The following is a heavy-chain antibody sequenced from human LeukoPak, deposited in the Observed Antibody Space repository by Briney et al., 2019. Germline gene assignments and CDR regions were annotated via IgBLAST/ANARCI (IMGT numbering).Heavy chain of an antibody. D-gene: IGHD6-13*01. Sequence: GGSLRLSCAASGFTFSSYSMNWVRQAPGKGLEWVSSISSSTSYIYYADSVKGRFTISRDNAKNSLYLQMNSLRAEDTAVYYCARAHIVAAGVFDYWGQGTLVTVSS. V-gene: IGHV3-21*01. CDR1: GFTFSSYS. J-gene: IGHJ4*02. CDR3: ARAHIVAAGVFDY. CDR2: ISSSTSYI.